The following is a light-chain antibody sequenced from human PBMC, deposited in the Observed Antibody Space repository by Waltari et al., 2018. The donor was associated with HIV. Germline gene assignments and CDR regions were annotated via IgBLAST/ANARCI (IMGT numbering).Light chain of an antibody. CDR2: DAS. CDR3: QQYDNSYT. J-gene: IGKJ2*01. Sequence: DIQMTQSPSSLSASVGDRVTITCQASQDISNYLSWYQQKPGKAPKLLIYDASNLETGVPSRFSGSGSGTDFTFTISSLQPEDIATHYCQQYDNSYTFGQGTKLEIK. CDR1: QDISNY. V-gene: IGKV1-33*01.